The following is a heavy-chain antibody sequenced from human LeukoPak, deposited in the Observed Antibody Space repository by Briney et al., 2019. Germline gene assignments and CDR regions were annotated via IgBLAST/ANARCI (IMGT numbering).Heavy chain of an antibody. D-gene: IGHD6-13*01. J-gene: IGHJ3*02. CDR3: ARAYSSSWYWSAFDI. CDR2: IYYSGST. Sequence: SETLSLTCTVSGGSISSSSYYWGWIRQPPGKGLEWIGSIYYSGSTYYNPSLKSRVTISVDTSKNQFSLKLSSVTAADTAVYYCARAYSSSWYWSAFDIWGQGTMVTVSS. CDR1: GGSISSSSYY. V-gene: IGHV4-39*07.